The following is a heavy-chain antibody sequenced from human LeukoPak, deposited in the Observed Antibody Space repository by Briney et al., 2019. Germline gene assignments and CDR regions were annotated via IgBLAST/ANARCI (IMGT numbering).Heavy chain of an antibody. V-gene: IGHV4-59*01. D-gene: IGHD4-11*01. J-gene: IGHJ4*02. Sequence: PSETLSLTCTVSGGSISSSYWCWIRQPPGKGLEWIGYIYYSGNTNYNPSPKSRVTISIDTSKNQFSLKLNSVTAADTAVYYCARGLTTFDYWGQGTLVTVS. CDR2: IYYSGNT. CDR1: GGSISSSY. CDR3: ARGLTTFDY.